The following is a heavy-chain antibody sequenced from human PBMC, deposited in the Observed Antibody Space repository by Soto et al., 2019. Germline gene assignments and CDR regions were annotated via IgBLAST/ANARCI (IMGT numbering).Heavy chain of an antibody. J-gene: IGHJ4*02. Sequence: EVQLVESGGGLVQPGGSPRLSCAASGFTFSSYSMNWVRQAPGKGLEWVSYISSSSSTIYYADSVKGRFTISRDNAKNSLYLQMNSLRAEDTAVYYCARDGNYAIGGVDYWGQGTLVPVSS. CDR1: GFTFSSYS. D-gene: IGHD1-7*01. CDR2: ISSSSSTI. CDR3: ARDGNYAIGGVDY. V-gene: IGHV3-48*01.